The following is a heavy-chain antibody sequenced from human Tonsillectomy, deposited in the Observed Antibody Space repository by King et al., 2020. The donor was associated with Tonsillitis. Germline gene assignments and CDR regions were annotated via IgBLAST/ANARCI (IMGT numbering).Heavy chain of an antibody. J-gene: IGHJ4*02. CDR2: FISRSEHI. CDR3: AKTPGSFDYSFDK. Sequence: VQLVESGGGLVKPGGSLRLSCAASGFTFSSFTMNWVRQAPGRGREWVSSFISRSEHIFYADSLEGRFTISRDNAKNLLYLQMNSLSAEDTAVYFCAKTPGSFDYSFDKWGQGTPVTVSS. D-gene: IGHD3-10*01. CDR1: GFTFSSFT. V-gene: IGHV3-21*06.